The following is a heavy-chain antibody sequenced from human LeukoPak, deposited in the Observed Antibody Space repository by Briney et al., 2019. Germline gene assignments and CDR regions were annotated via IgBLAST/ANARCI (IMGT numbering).Heavy chain of an antibody. Sequence: GGSLRLSCAASGFSFSTYSMSWVRQAPGKGLEWVSVISDTGATKFYADSVKGRFTISRDNSKNTLYLQMSSLRVEDTAVYYCAKSKEDCCGSFDPWGQGTLVTVSS. D-gene: IGHD2-15*01. J-gene: IGHJ5*02. CDR2: ISDTGATK. CDR3: AKSKEDCCGSFDP. V-gene: IGHV3-23*01. CDR1: GFSFSTYS.